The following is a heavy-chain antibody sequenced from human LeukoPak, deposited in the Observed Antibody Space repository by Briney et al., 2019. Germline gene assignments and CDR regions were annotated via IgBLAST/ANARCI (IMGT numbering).Heavy chain of an antibody. V-gene: IGHV3-7*01. CDR3: ARPAYTAAYDL. Sequence: GGSLRLSCAASGFIFSNYAMSWVRQAPGKGLEWVANMKGDGSEIHYVDSVKGRFTISRDNARNSLFLQMNGLRPEDTAVYYCARPAYTAAYDLWGQGTMVTVSS. CDR2: MKGDGSEI. CDR1: GFIFSNYA. D-gene: IGHD3-16*01. J-gene: IGHJ3*01.